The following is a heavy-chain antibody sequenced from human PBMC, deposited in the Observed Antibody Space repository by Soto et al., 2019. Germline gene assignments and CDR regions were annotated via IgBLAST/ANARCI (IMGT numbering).Heavy chain of an antibody. V-gene: IGHV3-49*04. Sequence: GGSLRLSCTASGFTFGDYAMSWVRQAPGKGLEGVGCIRSKAYGGTTEYAASVKGRFTISRDDSKSIAYLQMNSLKTEDTAVYYCTRDRGPYSGWGSLFDYWGQGTLVTVSS. CDR1: GFTFGDYA. CDR2: IRSKAYGGTT. D-gene: IGHD5-12*01. CDR3: TRDRGPYSGWGSLFDY. J-gene: IGHJ4*02.